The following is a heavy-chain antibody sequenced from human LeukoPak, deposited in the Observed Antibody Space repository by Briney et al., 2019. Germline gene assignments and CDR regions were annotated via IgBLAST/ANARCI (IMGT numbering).Heavy chain of an antibody. Sequence: GGSLRLSCAASGFTVSSNYMSWVRQAPGKGLEWVSVMYSGGAKYYADSVKGRFTISRDNSKNTLYLQMNSLRVEDTAVYYCARDGFSSSWGLAYWGQGTLVTVSS. CDR3: ARDGFSSSWGLAY. CDR1: GFTVSSNY. D-gene: IGHD6-13*01. J-gene: IGHJ4*02. V-gene: IGHV3-53*01. CDR2: MYSGGAK.